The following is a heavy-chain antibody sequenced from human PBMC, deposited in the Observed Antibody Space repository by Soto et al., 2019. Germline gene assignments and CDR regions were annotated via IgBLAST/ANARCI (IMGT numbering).Heavy chain of an antibody. CDR2: ISYDGSNK. CDR1: GFTFSSYG. J-gene: IGHJ4*02. CDR3: AKDAAVAGSSDY. D-gene: IGHD6-19*01. Sequence: GGSLRLSCAASGFTFSSYGMHWVRQAPGKGLEWVAVISYDGSNKYYADSVKGRFTISRDNSKNTLYLQMNSLRAEDTAVYYCAKDAAVAGSSDYWGQGTLVTGSS. V-gene: IGHV3-30*18.